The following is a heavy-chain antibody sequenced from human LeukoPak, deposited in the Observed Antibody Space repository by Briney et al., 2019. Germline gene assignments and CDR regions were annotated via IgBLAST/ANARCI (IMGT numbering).Heavy chain of an antibody. D-gene: IGHD3-22*01. CDR2: IYTSGST. Sequence: SETLSLTYTVSGGSISSYYWSWIRQPAGKGLEWIGRIYTSGSTNYNPSLKSRVTMSVDTSKNQFSLKLSSVTAADTAVYYCARAKYYYDSSGGDYFDYWGQGTLVTVSS. CDR3: ARAKYYYDSSGGDYFDY. V-gene: IGHV4-4*07. J-gene: IGHJ4*02. CDR1: GGSISSYY.